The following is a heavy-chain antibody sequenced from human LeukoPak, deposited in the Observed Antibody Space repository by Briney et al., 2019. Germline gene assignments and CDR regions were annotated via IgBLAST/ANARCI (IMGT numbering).Heavy chain of an antibody. CDR1: GGTFSSYA. J-gene: IGHJ4*02. CDR2: VIPIFGTA. Sequence: ASVKVSCKASGGTFSSYAISWVRQAPGQGLEWMGGVIPIFGTANYAQKFQGRVTITADKSTSTAYMELSSLRSEDTAVYYCAHGGIAAATYYFDYWGQGTLVTVSS. D-gene: IGHD6-13*01. CDR3: AHGGIAAATYYFDY. V-gene: IGHV1-69*06.